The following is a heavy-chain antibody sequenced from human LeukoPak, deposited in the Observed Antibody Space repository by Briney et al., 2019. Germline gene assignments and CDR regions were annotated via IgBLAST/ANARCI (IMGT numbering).Heavy chain of an antibody. J-gene: IGHJ6*02. D-gene: IGHD3-10*01. CDR1: GFTFNSYA. V-gene: IGHV3-23*01. CDR2: ISGSGDST. CDR3: AKDEGVGDYYYGMDV. Sequence: PGGSLRLSCVASGFTFNSYAMNWVRQAPGKGLEWVSAISGSGDSTYYADSVKGRFTISRDNSKNTLYLQMNSLRAEDTAVYYCAKDEGVGDYYYGMDVWGQGTTVTVSS.